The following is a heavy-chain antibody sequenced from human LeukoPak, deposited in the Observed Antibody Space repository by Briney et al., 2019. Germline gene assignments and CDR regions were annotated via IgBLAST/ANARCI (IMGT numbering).Heavy chain of an antibody. CDR1: GFTFNNYW. CDR3: AIGVVITTAFEN. V-gene: IGHV3-74*01. Sequence: GGSLRLSCAAFGFTFNNYWMHWVRQAPGKGLVWVSGINSDGSSATYADSVKGRFTISRDNAKNTLYLEMNSLRAEDMAVYYCAIGVVITTAFENWGQGTLVTVSS. CDR2: INSDGSSA. J-gene: IGHJ4*02. D-gene: IGHD3-22*01.